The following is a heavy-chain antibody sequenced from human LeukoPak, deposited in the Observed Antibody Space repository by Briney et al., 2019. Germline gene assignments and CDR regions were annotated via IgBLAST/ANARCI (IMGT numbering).Heavy chain of an antibody. CDR3: ARERDYYDSSGYYYATYFDY. Sequence: ASVKASCKASGYTFTGYYMHWVRQAPGQGLEWMGRINPNSGGTNYAQKFQGRVTMTRDTSISTAYMELSRLRPDDTAVYYCARERDYYDSSGYYYATYFDYWGQGTLVTVSS. J-gene: IGHJ4*02. CDR1: GYTFTGYY. D-gene: IGHD3-22*01. V-gene: IGHV1-2*06. CDR2: INPNSGGT.